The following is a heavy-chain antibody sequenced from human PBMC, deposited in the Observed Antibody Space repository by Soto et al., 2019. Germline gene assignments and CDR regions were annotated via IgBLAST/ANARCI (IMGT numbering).Heavy chain of an antibody. V-gene: IGHV1-46*04. CDR3: ARDNSPANGVLDH. Sequence: GASVKVSCKASGYTFTNYYLHWVRQAPGQGLEWVGMINPSARSASYAQKLHGRLTMDRDTSTTTVYMELSRLTFEDTAVYFCARDNSPANGVLDHWGQGTLVTVSS. CDR2: INPSARSA. CDR1: GYTFTNYY. J-gene: IGHJ4*02. D-gene: IGHD1-1*01.